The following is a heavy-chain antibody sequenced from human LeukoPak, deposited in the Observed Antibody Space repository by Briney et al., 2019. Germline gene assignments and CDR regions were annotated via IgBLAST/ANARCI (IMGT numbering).Heavy chain of an antibody. Sequence: GASLKISCKGSGXSFTTYCIGWVRQMPGRGLEWMGIIYPGDSDTRYSPSFQGQVTISADKSISTAYLQWSSLKASDTAMYYCARQFRDSSGYYSYYFDYWGQGTLVTVSS. CDR2: IYPGDSDT. CDR1: GXSFTTYC. CDR3: ARQFRDSSGYYSYYFDY. V-gene: IGHV5-51*01. J-gene: IGHJ4*02. D-gene: IGHD3-22*01.